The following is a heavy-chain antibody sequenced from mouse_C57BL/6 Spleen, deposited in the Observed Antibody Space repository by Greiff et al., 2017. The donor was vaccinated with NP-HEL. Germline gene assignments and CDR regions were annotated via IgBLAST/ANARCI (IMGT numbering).Heavy chain of an antibody. J-gene: IGHJ4*01. D-gene: IGHD2-5*01. CDR3: ARESNYGAMDY. CDR1: GYAFTNYL. Sequence: QVQLKESGAELVRPGTSVKVSCKASGYAFTNYLIEWVKQRPGQGLEWIGVINPGSGGTNYNEKFKGKATLTADKSSSTAYMQLSSLTSEDSAVYFCARESNYGAMDYWGQGTSVTVSS. V-gene: IGHV1-54*01. CDR2: INPGSGGT.